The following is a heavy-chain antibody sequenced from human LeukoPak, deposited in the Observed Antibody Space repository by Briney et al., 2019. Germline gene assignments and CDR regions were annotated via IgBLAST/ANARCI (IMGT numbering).Heavy chain of an antibody. CDR2: IYYSGST. CDR3: ARAKAGYCSGGSCYFDP. J-gene: IGHJ5*02. V-gene: IGHV4-31*03. D-gene: IGHD2-15*01. CDR1: GASISSGGYY. Sequence: SQTLSLTCTVSGASISSGGYYWSWIRQHPGKGLEWIGYIYYSGSTYYNPSLKSRVTISLDTSKNQFSLKLSSVTAADTAVYYCARAKAGYCSGGSCYFDPWGQGTLVTVS.